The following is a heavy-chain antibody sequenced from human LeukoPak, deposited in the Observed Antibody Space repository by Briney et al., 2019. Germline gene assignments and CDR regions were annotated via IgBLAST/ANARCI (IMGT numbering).Heavy chain of an antibody. CDR1: RFSFSSYS. D-gene: IGHD5-12*01. CDR2: ITSSSSFI. Sequence: GGSLRLSCAASRFSFSSYSMNWVRQAPGKGLEWVSSITSSSSFIYYADSVKGRFTISRDNARNSLYLQMNSLRAEDTAVYYCARGAGGYDWNDAFDIWGQGTMVAVSS. CDR3: ARGAGGYDWNDAFDI. J-gene: IGHJ3*02. V-gene: IGHV3-21*01.